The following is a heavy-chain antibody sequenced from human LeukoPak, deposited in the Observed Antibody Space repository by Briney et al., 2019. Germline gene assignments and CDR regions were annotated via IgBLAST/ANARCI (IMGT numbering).Heavy chain of an antibody. CDR3: ATEVWGSRRIDY. CDR2: INAGNGNT. CDR1: GYTFTGNA. J-gene: IGHJ4*01. Sequence: ASVKVSCKASGYTFTGNAMHWVRQAPGQRLEWMGWINAGNGNTKCSKKFQGRVTITRDTSATTVYMELSSLGSEDTAVYYCATEVWGSRRIDYWGQGTLVTVSS. V-gene: IGHV1-3*01. D-gene: IGHD3-16*01.